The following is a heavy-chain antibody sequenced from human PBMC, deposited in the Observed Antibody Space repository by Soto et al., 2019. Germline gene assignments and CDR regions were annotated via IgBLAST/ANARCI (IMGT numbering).Heavy chain of an antibody. D-gene: IGHD3-3*01. CDR2: ISYDGSNK. CDR3: AKDRRSSITIFGVVIMEYYGMDV. CDR1: GFTFSSYG. V-gene: IGHV3-30*18. Sequence: LRLSCAASGFTFSSYGMHWVRQAPGKGLEWVAVISYDGSNKYYADSVKGRSTISRDNSKNTLYLQMNSLRAEDTAVYYCAKDRRSSITIFGVVIMEYYGMDVWGQGTTVTVSS. J-gene: IGHJ6*02.